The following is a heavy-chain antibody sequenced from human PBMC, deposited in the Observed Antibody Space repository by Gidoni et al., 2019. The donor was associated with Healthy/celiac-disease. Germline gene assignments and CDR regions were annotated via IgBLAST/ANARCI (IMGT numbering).Heavy chain of an antibody. CDR2: INHSGST. CDR3: ARSRPYRGNGPGISNWNLY. Sequence: QVQLQQWGAGLLKPSETLSLTCAVYGGSFSGYSWSWIRQPPGKGLEWIGEINHSGSTNYNPSLKSRVTISVDTSKNQFSLKLSSVTAADTAVYYCARSRPYRGNGPGISNWNLYWGQGTLVTVSS. D-gene: IGHD1-20*01. V-gene: IGHV4-34*01. J-gene: IGHJ4*02. CDR1: GGSFSGYS.